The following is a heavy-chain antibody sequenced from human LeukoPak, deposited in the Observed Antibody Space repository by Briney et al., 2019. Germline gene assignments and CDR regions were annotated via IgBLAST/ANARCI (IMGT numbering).Heavy chain of an antibody. D-gene: IGHD1-26*01. CDR3: ARYSDYYYYYGMDV. CDR2: IHSDGNT. J-gene: IGHJ6*02. Sequence: SETLSLTCTVSGDSVSSGGYYWGWTRQPPGKGLEWIGNIHSDGNTHYNPSLKSRVSISVDTSKNQFSLKLSSVTAADTAVYYCARYSDYYYYYGMDVWGQGTTVTVSS. CDR1: GDSVSSGGYY. V-gene: IGHV4-39*01.